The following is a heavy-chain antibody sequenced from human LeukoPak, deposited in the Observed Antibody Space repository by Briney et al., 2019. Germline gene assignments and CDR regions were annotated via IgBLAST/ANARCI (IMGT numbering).Heavy chain of an antibody. CDR3: AILVGGPDAS. Sequence: GGSLRLSCAGSGFTLSTYSMSWVRQAPGRGLEWVSGIISGGKATFYRDSVKGHFTISRDNSKNSLYLQMNRLSAEDTALYYCAILVGGPDASWGQGPLVTVSS. V-gene: IGHV3-23*02. D-gene: IGHD2-2*01. J-gene: IGHJ5*02. CDR2: IISGGKAT. CDR1: GFTLSTYS.